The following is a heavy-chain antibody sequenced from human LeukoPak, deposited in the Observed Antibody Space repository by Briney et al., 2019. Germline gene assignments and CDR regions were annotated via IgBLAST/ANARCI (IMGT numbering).Heavy chain of an antibody. CDR3: AKSQRGITIPMDV. V-gene: IGHV3-23*01. CDR1: GFTFNTYS. CDR2: ISGGGGST. Sequence: GGSLRLSCAASGFTFNTYSMSWVRQAPGKGLEWVSSISGGGGSTYYGDSVEGRFTISRDNSKNTLYLQMNSLRADDTAVYYCAKSQRGITIPMDVWGKGTTVTVSS. D-gene: IGHD3-3*01. J-gene: IGHJ6*03.